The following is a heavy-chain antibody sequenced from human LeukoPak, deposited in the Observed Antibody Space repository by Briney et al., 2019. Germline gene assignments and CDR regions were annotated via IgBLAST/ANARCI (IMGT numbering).Heavy chain of an antibody. CDR2: ITWNSDDM. J-gene: IGHJ4*02. V-gene: IGHV3-9*01. Sequence: GGSLRLSCAASGFSFEAYGMYWVRQAPGKGLEWVSGITWNSDDMAYADSVKGRFTISRDNAKNCLYLQMNSLTVEDTALYYCTRVTSWRTGFDYWGPGTLVSVSS. CDR1: GFSFEAYG. CDR3: TRVTSWRTGFDY. D-gene: IGHD1-1*01.